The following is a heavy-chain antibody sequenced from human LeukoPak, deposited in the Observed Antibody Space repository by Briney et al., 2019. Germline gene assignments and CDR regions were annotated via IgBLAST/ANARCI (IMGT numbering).Heavy chain of an antibody. J-gene: IGHJ3*02. V-gene: IGHV4-59*01. CDR1: GGSISSYY. Sequence: SETLSLTCTVSGGSISSYYWSLIRQPPGKGLEWIGYIYYSGSTNYNPSLKSRVTISVDTSKNQFSLKLSSVTAADTAVYYCAREGECSGGSCYPNDAFDIWGQGTMVTVSS. CDR3: AREGECSGGSCYPNDAFDI. D-gene: IGHD2-15*01. CDR2: IYYSGST.